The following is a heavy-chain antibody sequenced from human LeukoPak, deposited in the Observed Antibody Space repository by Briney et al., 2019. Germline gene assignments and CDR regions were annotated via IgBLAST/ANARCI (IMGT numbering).Heavy chain of an antibody. V-gene: IGHV4-34*01. CDR2: INHSGST. Sequence: PSETLSLTCAVYGGSFSGYCWSWIRQPPGKGLEWIGEINHSGSTNYNPSLKSRVTISVDTSKNQFSLKLSSVTAADTAVYYCARSVYYDSSVNYWGQGTLVTVSS. CDR3: ARSVYYDSSVNY. CDR1: GGSFSGYC. J-gene: IGHJ4*02. D-gene: IGHD3-22*01.